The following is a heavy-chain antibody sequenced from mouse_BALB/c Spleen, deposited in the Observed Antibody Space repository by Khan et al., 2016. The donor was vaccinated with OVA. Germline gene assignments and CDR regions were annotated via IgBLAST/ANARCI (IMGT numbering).Heavy chain of an antibody. Sequence: EVELVESGGDLVRPGGSLKLSCAGSGFTFSTYGMSWVRQTPDKRLEWVATISSGGSFTYYPDSVQGRFTISRDKDKNTMYLQLRSMKSGDTARYYCARRGISDDCSYLPMDCWGQGTSVTVSS. J-gene: IGHJ4*01. CDR1: GFTFSTYG. D-gene: IGHD2-3*01. V-gene: IGHV5-6*01. CDR3: ARRGISDDCSYLPMDC. CDR2: ISSGGSFT.